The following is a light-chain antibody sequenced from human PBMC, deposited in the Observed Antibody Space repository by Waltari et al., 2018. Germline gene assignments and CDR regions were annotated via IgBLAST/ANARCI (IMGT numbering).Light chain of an antibody. Sequence: EIVLTQSPGTLSLSPGERATLSCRARQSVSSSYLAWYQQKPGQGPRRLVYGASSRATAIPDRFSGSGSGTDFTLTISRLEPENFAVYYCQQYGSSPRTFGQGTKVEIK. V-gene: IGKV3-20*01. CDR1: QSVSSSY. J-gene: IGKJ1*01. CDR3: QQYGSSPRT. CDR2: GAS.